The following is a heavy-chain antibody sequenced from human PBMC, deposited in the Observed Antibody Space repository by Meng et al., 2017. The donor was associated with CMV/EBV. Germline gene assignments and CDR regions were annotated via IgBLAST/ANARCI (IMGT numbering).Heavy chain of an antibody. Sequence: SGVYLWSLIRQPPGKGLEWIGYIYYSGTTYYNPSLKSRVTISVDTSKNQFSLKLSSVTAADTAVYYCARVVRDDFWSGYYRGGWFDPWGQGTLVTVSS. CDR1: SGVYL. V-gene: IGHV4-30-4*08. D-gene: IGHD3-3*01. CDR2: IYYSGTT. J-gene: IGHJ5*02. CDR3: ARVVRDDFWSGYYRGGWFDP.